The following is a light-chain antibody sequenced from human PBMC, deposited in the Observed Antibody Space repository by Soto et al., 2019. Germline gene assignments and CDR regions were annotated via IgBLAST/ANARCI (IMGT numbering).Light chain of an antibody. CDR1: QSISSW. V-gene: IGKV1-5*03. CDR3: QQYNSYS. Sequence: DIQMTQSPSTLSASVGDRFTITCRASQSISSWLAWYQQKPGKAPKLLIYKASTLKSGVPSRFSGSGSGTEFTLTISSLQPDDFATYYCQQYNSYSFGQGTKVDIK. J-gene: IGKJ1*01. CDR2: KAS.